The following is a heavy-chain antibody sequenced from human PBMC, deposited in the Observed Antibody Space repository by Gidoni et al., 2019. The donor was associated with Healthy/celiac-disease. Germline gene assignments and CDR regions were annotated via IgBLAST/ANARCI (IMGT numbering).Heavy chain of an antibody. D-gene: IGHD4-17*01. Sequence: QVQLVQSGAEVKKPGSSVKVSCKASGGTFSSYAISWVRQAPGQGLEWMGGIIPIFGTANYAQKFQGRVTITADESTSTDYMELSSLGSEDTAVYYCARDQMKRQGDDYGDYYYYGMDVWGQGTTVTVSS. CDR2: IIPIFGTA. CDR1: GGTFSSYA. CDR3: ARDQMKRQGDDYGDYYYYGMDV. V-gene: IGHV1-69*01. J-gene: IGHJ6*02.